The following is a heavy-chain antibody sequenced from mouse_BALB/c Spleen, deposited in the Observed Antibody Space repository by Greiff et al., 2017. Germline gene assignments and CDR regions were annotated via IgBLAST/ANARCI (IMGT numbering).Heavy chain of an antibody. CDR3: TRTNY. V-gene: IGHV6-6*02. J-gene: IGHJ2*01. CDR1: GFTFSNYW. CDR2: IRLKSNNYAT. Sequence: VQLKESGGGLVQPGGSMKLSCVASGFTFSNYWMNWVRQSPEKGLEWVAEIRLKSNNYATHYAESVKGRFTISRDDSKSSVYLQMNNLRAEDTGIYYCTRTNYWGQGTTLTVSS.